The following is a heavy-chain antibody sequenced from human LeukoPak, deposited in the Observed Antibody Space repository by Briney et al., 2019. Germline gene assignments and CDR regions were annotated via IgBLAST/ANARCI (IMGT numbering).Heavy chain of an antibody. Sequence: GGSLRLSCAASGFTFSSYWMSWVRQAPGKGLEWVANIKQDGSEKYYVDSVRGGFTISRENAKNSLYLRMNSLRAEAPAVYYCARDTIVVVPAAMTAAEKPNHYYYYYGMDVWGQGTTVTVSS. V-gene: IGHV3-7*01. CDR3: ARDTIVVVPAAMTAAEKPNHYYYYYGMDV. D-gene: IGHD2-2*01. J-gene: IGHJ6*02. CDR2: IKQDGSEK. CDR1: GFTFSSYW.